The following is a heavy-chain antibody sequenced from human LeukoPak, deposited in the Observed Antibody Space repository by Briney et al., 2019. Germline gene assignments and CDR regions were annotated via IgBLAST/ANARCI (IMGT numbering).Heavy chain of an antibody. CDR2: INHSGST. CDR1: GDSISSSTW. D-gene: IGHD6-13*01. CDR3: ARGEGVAAAGRFDY. Sequence: SETLSLICAVSGDSISSSTWRSWIRQPPGKGLEWIGEINHSGSTNYNPSLKSRVTISVDTSKNQFSLKLSSVTAADTAVYYCARGEGVAAAGRFDYWGQGTLVTVSS. J-gene: IGHJ4*02. V-gene: IGHV4-4*02.